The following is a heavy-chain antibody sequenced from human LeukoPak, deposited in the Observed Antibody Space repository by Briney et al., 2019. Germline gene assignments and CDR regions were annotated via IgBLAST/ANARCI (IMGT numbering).Heavy chain of an antibody. J-gene: IGHJ3*02. Sequence: SETLSLTCTVPGGSISSYHRSWIRQPPGKGLEWIGYIYYSGSTNHNPSLKSRVTISVDTSKNQFSLKLSSVTAADTAVYYCARAYYYGSGSYAFDIWGQGTMVTVSS. V-gene: IGHV4-59*01. CDR2: IYYSGST. CDR1: GGSISSYH. D-gene: IGHD3-10*01. CDR3: ARAYYYGSGSYAFDI.